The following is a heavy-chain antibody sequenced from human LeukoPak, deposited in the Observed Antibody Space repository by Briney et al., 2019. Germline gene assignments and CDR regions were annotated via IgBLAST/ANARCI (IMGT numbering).Heavy chain of an antibody. CDR1: GGSISSGSYY. V-gene: IGHV4-61*09. CDR2: IYTSGST. CDR3: ARVGGSVGWYGTIDS. J-gene: IGHJ4*02. D-gene: IGHD6-19*01. Sequence: SETLSLTCTVSGGSISSGSYYWSWIRQPAGKALEWIGHIYTSGSTGYNPSLQSRVTISVDTSSHQFSLKATSVTAADTAVYYCARVGGSVGWYGTIDSWGQGTLVTVSS.